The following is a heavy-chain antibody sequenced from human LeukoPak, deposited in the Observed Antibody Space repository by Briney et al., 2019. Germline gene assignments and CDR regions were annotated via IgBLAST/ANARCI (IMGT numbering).Heavy chain of an antibody. D-gene: IGHD2-15*01. Sequence: LPGGSLRLSCAASGFTFSSYAMNWVRQAPGKGLEWVSSISGSGGSTYYADSVKGRFTISRDNSKNTLYLQMNSLRDEDTAVYFCAKDTVVVVAEFDYWGQGILVTVSS. J-gene: IGHJ4*02. CDR2: ISGSGGST. V-gene: IGHV3-23*01. CDR1: GFTFSSYA. CDR3: AKDTVVVVAEFDY.